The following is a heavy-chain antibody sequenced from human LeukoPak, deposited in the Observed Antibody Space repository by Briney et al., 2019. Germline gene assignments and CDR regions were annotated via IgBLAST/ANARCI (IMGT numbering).Heavy chain of an antibody. D-gene: IGHD1-26*01. J-gene: IGHJ5*02. CDR3: ARGLVGAYYH. CDR2: INHSGST. V-gene: IGHV4-34*01. CDR1: GGSFSGYY. Sequence: SETLSLTCAVYGGSFSGYYWSWIRQPPGKGLEWIGEINHSGSTNYNPSLKSRVTISVDASKNQFSLKLNSMTAADTAVYYCARGLVGAYYHWGQGTLVTVSS.